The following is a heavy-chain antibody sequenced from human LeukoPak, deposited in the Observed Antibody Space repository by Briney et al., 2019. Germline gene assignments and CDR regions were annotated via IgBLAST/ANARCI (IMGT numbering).Heavy chain of an antibody. CDR2: ISSSSSYI. CDR3: ARDGAVAKDAFDI. Sequence: PGGSLRLSCAASGFTFSSYAMSWVRQAPGKGLEWVSSISSSSSYIYYADSVKGRVTISRDNAKNSLYLQMNSLRAEDTAVYYCARDGAVAKDAFDIWGQGTMVTVSS. CDR1: GFTFSSYA. D-gene: IGHD6-19*01. V-gene: IGHV3-21*01. J-gene: IGHJ3*02.